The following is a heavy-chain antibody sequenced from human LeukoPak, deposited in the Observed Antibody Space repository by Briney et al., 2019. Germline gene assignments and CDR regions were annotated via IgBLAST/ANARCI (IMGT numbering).Heavy chain of an antibody. D-gene: IGHD3-16*01. CDR1: GFTISSNY. CDR3: ARDPGSYGDAFDI. J-gene: IGHJ3*02. CDR2: IFNSGDT. Sequence: GGSLRLSCAASGFTISSNYMNWVRQAPGKGLEWVSVIFNSGDTYYADSVKGRFTISRDTSKNTLYLQMNSLRVDDTAVYYCARDPGSYGDAFDIWGQGTMVTVSA. V-gene: IGHV3-53*01.